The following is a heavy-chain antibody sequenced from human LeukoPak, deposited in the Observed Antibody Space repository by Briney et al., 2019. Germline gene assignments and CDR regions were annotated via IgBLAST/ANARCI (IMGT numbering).Heavy chain of an antibody. CDR1: GYTFTGYY. J-gene: IGHJ3*02. Sequence: ASVKVSCXASGYTFTGYYMHWVRQALGQGLEWMARINPNSGGTNYAQKFQGRVTMTRDTSISTAYMELSRLRSDDTAVYYCARERIGYYDSSGYAFDIWGQGTMVTVSS. CDR3: ARERIGYYDSSGYAFDI. D-gene: IGHD3-22*01. CDR2: INPNSGGT. V-gene: IGHV1-2*06.